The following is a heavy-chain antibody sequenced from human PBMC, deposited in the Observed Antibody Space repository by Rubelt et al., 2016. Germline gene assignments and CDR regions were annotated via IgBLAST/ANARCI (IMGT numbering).Heavy chain of an antibody. D-gene: IGHD3-22*01. Sequence: QVQITQSGAEVTKPGASVKVSCKVSGYSLTDTSIHWVRQAPGSGFEWMGGFDPEVGETICAQKFQGRVTMTEDTSTDTAYMELSSLRSEDTAVDYGATAYDSSGYYGWGQGTLVTVSS. CDR2: FDPEVGET. CDR1: GYSLTDTS. J-gene: IGHJ4*02. CDR3: ATAYDSSGYYG. V-gene: IGHV1-24*01.